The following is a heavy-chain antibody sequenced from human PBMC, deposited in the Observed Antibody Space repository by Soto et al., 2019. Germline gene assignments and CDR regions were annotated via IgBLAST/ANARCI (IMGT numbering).Heavy chain of an antibody. D-gene: IGHD2-2*01. Sequence: EVQLVESGGGPVKPGGSLRLSCAASGFTFSSYSMNWVRQAPGKGLEWVSSISSSSSYIYYADSVKGRFTISRDNAKNSLYLQMNSLRAEDTAVYYCARDPVTAIVVPAAMSIEDYWGQGTLVTVSS. CDR3: ARDPVTAIVVPAAMSIEDY. V-gene: IGHV3-21*01. CDR2: ISSSSSYI. CDR1: GFTFSSYS. J-gene: IGHJ4*02.